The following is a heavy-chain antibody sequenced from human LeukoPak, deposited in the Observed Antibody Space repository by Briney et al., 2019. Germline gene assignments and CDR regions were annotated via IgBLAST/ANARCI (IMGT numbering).Heavy chain of an antibody. CDR2: IRYDGNNK. CDR1: GFTFSSYG. J-gene: IGHJ4*02. CDR3: AKGNTYYDFWSGHRIDY. D-gene: IGHD3-3*01. V-gene: IGHV3-30*02. Sequence: PGGSLRLSCAASGFTFSSYGMHWVRQAPGKGLEWVAFIRYDGNNKYYADSVKGRFTISRDNSKNTLYLQTNSLRPEDTAVYYCAKGNTYYDFWSGHRIDYWGQGTLVTVST.